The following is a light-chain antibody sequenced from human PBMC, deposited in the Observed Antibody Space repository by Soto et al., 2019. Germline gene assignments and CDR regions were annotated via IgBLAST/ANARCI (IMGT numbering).Light chain of an antibody. CDR1: QSIRSNY. V-gene: IGKV3-20*01. CDR2: GTS. Sequence: EIVFNQSPCTLSLSPGERATLSCRASQSIRSNYVAWYQQKPGQGPRLLISGTSNRAAGIPDRFSGSGSGTDFTLTISRLEPEDFAVYYCQQYDSSLRTFGQGTKVDIK. CDR3: QQYDSSLRT. J-gene: IGKJ1*01.